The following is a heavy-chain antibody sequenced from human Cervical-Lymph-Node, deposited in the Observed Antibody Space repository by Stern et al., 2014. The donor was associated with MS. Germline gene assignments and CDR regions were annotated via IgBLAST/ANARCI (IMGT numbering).Heavy chain of an antibody. J-gene: IGHJ4*02. V-gene: IGHV1-8*01. Sequence: QVQLVQSGAEVKKSGASVKVSCKTSGYTFTSDDINWVRQASGQGLEWMGLMNPDSGDTGYAQKFQGRLTITRDTSISTAYMELTTLRSEDTAVYYCTKAWDSWGQGTLVIVSS. CDR3: TKAWDS. CDR1: GYTFTSDD. CDR2: MNPDSGDT.